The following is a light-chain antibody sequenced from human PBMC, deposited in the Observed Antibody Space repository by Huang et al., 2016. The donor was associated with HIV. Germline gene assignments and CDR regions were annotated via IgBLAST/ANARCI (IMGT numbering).Light chain of an antibody. CDR2: WAS. J-gene: IGKJ1*01. V-gene: IGKV4-1*01. Sequence: DIVMTQSPDSMTVSLGERVTINCKSSQSVLPTSNNNNYLAWYQQKTGQPPKLLIYWASTRESGVPDRFSGSGSGTDFTLTISSLQAEDVAIYFCHQYYSTPQTFGQGTKVEIK. CDR3: HQYYSTPQT. CDR1: QSVLPTSNNNNY.